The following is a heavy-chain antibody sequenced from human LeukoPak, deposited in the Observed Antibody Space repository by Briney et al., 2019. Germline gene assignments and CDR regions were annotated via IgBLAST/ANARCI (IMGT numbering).Heavy chain of an antibody. CDR1: GFTFSSYW. Sequence: GGSLRLSCAASGFTFSSYWMHWVRQAPGKGLVWVSRINSDGSSTSYADSVKGRFTTSRDNAKNTLYLQMNSLRAEDTAVYYCTRDPRSSGWYEGNWFDPWGQGTLVTVSS. CDR2: INSDGSST. V-gene: IGHV3-74*01. D-gene: IGHD6-19*01. J-gene: IGHJ5*02. CDR3: TRDPRSSGWYEGNWFDP.